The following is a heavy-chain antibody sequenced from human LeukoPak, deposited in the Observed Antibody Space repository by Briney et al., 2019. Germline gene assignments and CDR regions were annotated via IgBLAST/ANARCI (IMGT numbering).Heavy chain of an antibody. J-gene: IGHJ4*02. CDR3: ARSVGSSGPGAYLVDY. CDR2: IYYSGST. V-gene: IGHV4-59*08. CDR1: GGSINSYY. Sequence: PSETLSLTCTVSGGSINSYYWSWIRQPPGMGLECIGYIYYSGSTNYNPSLKSRVTISVDTSKNQFSLKLSSVAAADTAVYYCARSVGSSGPGAYLVDYGGQGPLVPVSS. D-gene: IGHD3-22*01.